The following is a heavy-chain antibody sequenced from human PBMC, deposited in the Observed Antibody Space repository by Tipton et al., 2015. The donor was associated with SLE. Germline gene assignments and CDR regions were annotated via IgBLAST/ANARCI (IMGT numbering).Heavy chain of an antibody. CDR2: IYTSGST. CDR3: AKGSGWYKD. CDR1: GGSISSGSYY. D-gene: IGHD6-19*01. V-gene: IGHV4-61*09. Sequence: TLSLTCTVSGGSISSGSYYWSWIRQPAGKALEWIGHIYTSGSTNYNPSLKSRGTISVDTSKNQFSLKLSSVTAADTAVYYCAKGSGWYKDWGRGILVTVSS. J-gene: IGHJ4*02.